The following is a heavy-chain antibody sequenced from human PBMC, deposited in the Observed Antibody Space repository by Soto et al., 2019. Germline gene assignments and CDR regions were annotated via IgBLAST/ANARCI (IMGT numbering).Heavy chain of an antibody. CDR1: GASITSYY. CDR2: AYYTGST. D-gene: IGHD2-15*01. Sequence: SETLSLSCTVSGASITSYYWSWLRQPPGKGLEWIGYAYYTGSTNYNPSLKSRVTISVETSKSQLSLKLSSVTAADTAVYYCARHVGFCSGGYCYGRFDSWGQGTLVTVSS. J-gene: IGHJ5*01. V-gene: IGHV4-59*08. CDR3: ARHVGFCSGGYCYGRFDS.